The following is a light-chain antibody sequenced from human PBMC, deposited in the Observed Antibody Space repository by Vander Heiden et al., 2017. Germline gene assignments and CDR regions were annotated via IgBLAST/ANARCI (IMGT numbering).Light chain of an antibody. CDR2: DAS. J-gene: IGKJ5*01. Sequence: IVSTQSPATLHLSPGERATLSCRASQSVSSYLAWYQQKPGQAPRLLIYDASNRATGIPARFSGSGSGTDFTLTISSLETEDFAVYYCQQRGNWGVTFGQGTRLEIK. CDR1: QSVSSY. V-gene: IGKV3-11*01. CDR3: QQRGNWGVT.